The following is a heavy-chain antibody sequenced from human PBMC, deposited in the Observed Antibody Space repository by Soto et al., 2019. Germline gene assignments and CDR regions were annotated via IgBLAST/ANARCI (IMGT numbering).Heavy chain of an antibody. D-gene: IGHD2-2*01. J-gene: IGHJ6*02. CDR1: GFTFSSYA. Sequence: GGSLRLSCAASGFTFSSYAMSWVRQAPGKGLEWVSTISAGGGSTYYADSVKGRFTISRDNSKNTLYLQMNSLRAEDTAVYYCAKEGATYQLLYYYGMDVWGQGTTVTVSS. V-gene: IGHV3-23*01. CDR2: ISAGGGST. CDR3: AKEGATYQLLYYYGMDV.